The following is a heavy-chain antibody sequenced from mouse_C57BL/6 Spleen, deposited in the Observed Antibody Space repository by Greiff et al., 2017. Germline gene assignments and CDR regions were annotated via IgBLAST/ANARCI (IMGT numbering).Heavy chain of an antibody. CDR1: GFSFNTYA. V-gene: IGHV10-1*01. J-gene: IGHJ1*03. CDR3: VRKGGYFDV. CDR2: IRSKSNNYAT. Sequence: EVQGVESGGGLVQPKGSLKLSCAASGFSFNTYAMNWVRQAPGKGLEWVARIRSKSNNYATYYADSVKDRFTISRDDSESMLYLQMNNLKTEDTAMYYCVRKGGYFDVWGTGTTVTVSS.